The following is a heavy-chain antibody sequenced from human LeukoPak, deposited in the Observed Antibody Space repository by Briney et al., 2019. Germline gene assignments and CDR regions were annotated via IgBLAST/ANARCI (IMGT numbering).Heavy chain of an antibody. CDR1: GFTFSSYW. CDR3: AKDGHRFWTTVTHSDY. J-gene: IGHJ4*02. D-gene: IGHD4-11*01. V-gene: IGHV3-7*01. CDR2: INHNGNVN. Sequence: GGSLRLSCAASGFTFSSYWMNWARQAPGKGLEWVASINHNGNVNYYVDSVKGRFTISRDNAESSLYLQMNSLRGEDTAVYYCAKDGHRFWTTVTHSDYWGQGTLVTVSS.